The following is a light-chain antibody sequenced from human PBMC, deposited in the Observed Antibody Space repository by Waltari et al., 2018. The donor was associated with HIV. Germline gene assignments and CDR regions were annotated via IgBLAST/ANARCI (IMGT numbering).Light chain of an antibody. V-gene: IGKV4-1*01. CDR1: RSIFYNRNY. J-gene: IGKJ4*01. Sequence: DIVMTQSPDSLAVSLGARATFNCTSSRSIFYNRNYLAWYQQKPRQPPKVLIYWASTRAFGVPDRFSGSGSGTDFTLTISSLEPEDFAVYYCQQRRNWPPGATFGGGTKVEIK. CDR3: QQRRNWPPGAT. CDR2: WAS.